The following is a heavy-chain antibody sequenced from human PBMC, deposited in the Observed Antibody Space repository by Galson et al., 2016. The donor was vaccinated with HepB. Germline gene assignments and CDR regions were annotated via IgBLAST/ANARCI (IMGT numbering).Heavy chain of an antibody. CDR2: VSRDGNKR. CDR3: VRVGGVLRYFDWLRN. J-gene: IGHJ4*02. CDR1: GFTFSGYA. Sequence: SLRLSCATSGFTFSGYAMHWVRQAPGKGLEWVAVVSRDGNKRYYADSMNGRFTISGDSSKSTLDLLISSLRLEDTAVYYCVRVGGVLRYFDWLRNWGQGTLVTVSS. D-gene: IGHD3-9*01. V-gene: IGHV3-30*04.